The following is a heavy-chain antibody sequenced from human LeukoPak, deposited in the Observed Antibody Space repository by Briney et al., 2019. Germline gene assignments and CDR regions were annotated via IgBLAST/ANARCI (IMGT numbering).Heavy chain of an antibody. D-gene: IGHD2-2*01. CDR2: INPNSGGT. J-gene: IGHJ4*02. Sequence: ASVKVSCKASGYTFTDYYMHWVRQAPGQGLEWMGWINPNSGGTNYAQKFYARVTMTRDTSISTAYMELSRLRSDDTAVFYCARDRGGIVVVPAATQTLDHWGQGTLVTVSS. CDR1: GYTFTDYY. CDR3: ARDRGGIVVVPAATQTLDH. V-gene: IGHV1-2*02.